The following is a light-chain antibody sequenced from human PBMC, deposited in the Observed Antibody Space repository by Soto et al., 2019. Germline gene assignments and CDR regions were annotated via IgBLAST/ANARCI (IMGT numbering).Light chain of an antibody. CDR1: SRDVGGYNY. J-gene: IGLJ2*01. Sequence: QSVLTQPPSPSGSPGQSVTISCTGTSRDVGGYNYVSWYQQHPGKAPKLMIYQVNKRPSGVPDRFSGSKSGNTASLTVSGLQAEDEADYYCSSYGVSTNFDVIFGGGTKVTVL. CDR3: SSYGVSTNFDVI. V-gene: IGLV2-8*01. CDR2: QVN.